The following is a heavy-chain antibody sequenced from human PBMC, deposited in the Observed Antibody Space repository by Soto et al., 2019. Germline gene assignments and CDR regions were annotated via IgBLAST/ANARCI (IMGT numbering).Heavy chain of an antibody. CDR3: ARGGWVGKQYYYYGMDV. J-gene: IGHJ6*02. V-gene: IGHV4-34*01. CDR2: INHSGGT. Sequence: SETLSLTCAVYGGSFSGYYWSWIRQPPGKGLEWIGEINHSGGTNYNPSLKSRVTISVDTSKNQFSLKLSSVTAADTAVYYCARGGWVGKQYYYYGMDVWGQGTTVTVSS. CDR1: GGSFSGYY. D-gene: IGHD1-1*01.